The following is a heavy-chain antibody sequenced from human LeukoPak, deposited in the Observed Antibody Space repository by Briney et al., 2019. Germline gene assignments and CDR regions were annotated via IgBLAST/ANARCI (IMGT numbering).Heavy chain of an antibody. Sequence: SETLSLTCTVSGGSISSSSYFWRWIRQPPGKGLEWIGSIYYSGSTYYNPSLKSRVTISVDTSKNQFSLKLSSVTAADTAVYYCARSYYEYVWGEINWFDPWGQGTLVTVSS. CDR1: GGSISSSSYF. CDR2: IYYSGST. V-gene: IGHV4-39*01. D-gene: IGHD3-16*01. J-gene: IGHJ5*02. CDR3: ARSYYEYVWGEINWFDP.